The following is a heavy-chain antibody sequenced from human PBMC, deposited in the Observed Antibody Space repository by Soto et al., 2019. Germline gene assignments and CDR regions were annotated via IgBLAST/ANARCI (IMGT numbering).Heavy chain of an antibody. Sequence: GGSLRLSCAASGFTFTRYSMNWVRQAPGKGLEWVSSISSTTNYIYYADSMKGRFTVSRDNAKNSVYLEMNSLSAEDTAVYYCARESEDLTSNFDYWVQGTLFTVSS. CDR2: ISSTTNYI. J-gene: IGHJ4*02. CDR1: GFTFTRYS. V-gene: IGHV3-21*01. CDR3: ARESEDLTSNFDY.